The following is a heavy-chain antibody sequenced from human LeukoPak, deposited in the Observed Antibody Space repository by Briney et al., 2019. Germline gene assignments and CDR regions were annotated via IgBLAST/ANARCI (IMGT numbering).Heavy chain of an antibody. Sequence: SVKVSCKASGGTFSSYAISWVRQAPGQGLEWMGGIMPIFGTANYAQKFQGRVTITADKSTSTAYMELSSLRSEDTAVYYCARAALLWFGEGWFDPWGQGTLVTVSS. CDR1: GGTFSSYA. V-gene: IGHV1-69*06. CDR2: IMPIFGTA. J-gene: IGHJ5*02. CDR3: ARAALLWFGEGWFDP. D-gene: IGHD3-10*01.